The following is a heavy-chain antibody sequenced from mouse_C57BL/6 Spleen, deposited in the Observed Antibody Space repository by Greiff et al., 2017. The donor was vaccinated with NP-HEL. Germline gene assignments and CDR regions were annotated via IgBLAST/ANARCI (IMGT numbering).Heavy chain of an antibody. CDR2: INPNNGGT. CDR1: GYTFTDYY. D-gene: IGHD1-1*01. Sequence: VQLQQSGPELVKPGASVKISCKASGYTFTDYYMHWVKQSHGKSLEWIGDINPNNGGTSYNQKFKGKATLTVDTSSSTAYLQLRSLTSEDSAVYYCARHGSSSPFDYWGQGTTLTVSS. V-gene: IGHV1-26*01. CDR3: ARHGSSSPFDY. J-gene: IGHJ2*01.